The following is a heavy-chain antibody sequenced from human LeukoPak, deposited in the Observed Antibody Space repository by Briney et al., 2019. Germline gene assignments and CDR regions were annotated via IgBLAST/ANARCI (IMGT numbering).Heavy chain of an antibody. CDR3: AKDRRPNIASRTFDY. CDR1: GFSFSDYA. Sequence: PGGSLRLSCAASGFSFSDYAMTWVRQAPGKGLEWVSVISGSGGSTYYADSVQGRVTVSRDNSKNTLYLQMNSLRAGDTAVYYCAKDRRPNIASRTFDYWGQGTLVTVSS. V-gene: IGHV3-23*01. J-gene: IGHJ4*02. D-gene: IGHD6-6*01. CDR2: ISGSGGST.